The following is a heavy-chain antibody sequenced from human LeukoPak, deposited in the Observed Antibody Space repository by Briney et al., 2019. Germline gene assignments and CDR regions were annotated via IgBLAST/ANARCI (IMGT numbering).Heavy chain of an antibody. Sequence: GGSLRLSCAASGFTFSSYAMGWVRQAPGKGLEWVSAISGSGGSTYYADSVKGRFTISRDNSKNTLYLQMNSLRAEDTAVYYCAKDPYGDLREDWFDPWGQGTLVTVSS. D-gene: IGHD4-17*01. CDR1: GFTFSSYA. CDR2: ISGSGGST. V-gene: IGHV3-23*01. CDR3: AKDPYGDLREDWFDP. J-gene: IGHJ5*02.